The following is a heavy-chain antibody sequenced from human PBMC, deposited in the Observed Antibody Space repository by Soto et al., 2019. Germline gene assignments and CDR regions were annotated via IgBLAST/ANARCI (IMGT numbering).Heavy chain of an antibody. CDR2: INPSGGST. Sequence: ASVKVSCKASGYTLTSYYVHWVRQAPGQGLEWMGIINPSGGSTSYAPRFQGRVTMTRDTSTSTVYMELSSLTSEDTAVYYCARDHLDRYYYDSSGYYPPDYWGQGTLVTVSS. J-gene: IGHJ4*02. V-gene: IGHV1-46*01. D-gene: IGHD3-22*01. CDR3: ARDHLDRYYYDSSGYYPPDY. CDR1: GYTLTSYY.